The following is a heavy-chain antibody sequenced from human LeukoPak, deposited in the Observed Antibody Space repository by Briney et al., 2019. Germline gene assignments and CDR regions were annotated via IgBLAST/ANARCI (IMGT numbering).Heavy chain of an antibody. V-gene: IGHV4-30-4*01. Sequence: ASETLSLTCTVSGGSISSGDYSWSWIRQPPGKGLEWIGYIYYSGSTYYNPSLKSRVTISVDTSKNQFSLKLSSVTAADTAVYYCATGAASDAFDIWGQGTMVTVSS. CDR2: IYYSGST. CDR3: ATGAASDAFDI. D-gene: IGHD3-10*01. J-gene: IGHJ3*02. CDR1: GGSISSGDYS.